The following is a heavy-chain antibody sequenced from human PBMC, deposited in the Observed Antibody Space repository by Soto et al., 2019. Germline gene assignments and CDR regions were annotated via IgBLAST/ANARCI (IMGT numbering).Heavy chain of an antibody. CDR2: IIPIFGTA. CDR3: ARDLLDCSSTSCYGRFDP. Sequence: SVKVSCKASGGTFSSYAISWVRQAPGQGLEWMGGIIPIFGTANYAQKFQGRVTITADESTSTAYMELCSLRSEDTAVYYCARDLLDCSSTSCYGRFDPWGQGTLVTVSS. J-gene: IGHJ5*02. V-gene: IGHV1-69*13. CDR1: GGTFSSYA. D-gene: IGHD2-2*01.